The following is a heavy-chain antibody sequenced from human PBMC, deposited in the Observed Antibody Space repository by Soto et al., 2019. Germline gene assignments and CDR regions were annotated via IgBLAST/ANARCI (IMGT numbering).Heavy chain of an antibody. CDR3: ARDNVRPQLGGNYYYILDV. Sequence: QVQLEQSGAEVKKPGSSVKVSCKASGGTFRNSAFSWVRQAPGQGLEWMGGIMPIFRTPDYAQKFQGRVTITADESTSTTYMELSGLRSADTAVYYCARDNVRPQLGGNYYYILDVWGHGTAVTVSS. V-gene: IGHV1-69*12. J-gene: IGHJ6*02. CDR1: GGTFRNSA. D-gene: IGHD3-3*02. CDR2: IMPIFRTP.